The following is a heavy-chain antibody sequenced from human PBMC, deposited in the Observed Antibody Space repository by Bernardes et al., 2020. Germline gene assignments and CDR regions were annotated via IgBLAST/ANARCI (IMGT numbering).Heavy chain of an antibody. J-gene: IGHJ4*02. D-gene: IGHD5-12*01. CDR3: ARSPGIVATSGLFDY. Sequence: ASVKVSCKASGYTFTSYGISWVRQAPGQGLEWMGWISAYNGNTNYAQKLQGRVTMTTDTSTSTAYMELRSLRSDDTAVYYCARSPGIVATSGLFDYWGQGTLVTVSS. V-gene: IGHV1-18*01. CDR2: ISAYNGNT. CDR1: GYTFTSYG.